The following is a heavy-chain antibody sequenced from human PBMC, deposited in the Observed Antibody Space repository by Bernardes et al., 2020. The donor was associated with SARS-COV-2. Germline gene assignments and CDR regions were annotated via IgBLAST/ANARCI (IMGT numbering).Heavy chain of an antibody. Sequence: ASVHVSCKVSGYTLTEFSMHWVRQAPGKGLEWLGGFDPVHGTTIYAQQFQGRLTMTEDTSTDTAYMDLSSLKPEDTAVYYCAKAAPPGAVFGVVIYALHIWGEGTMVTV. J-gene: IGHJ3*02. CDR2: FDPVHGTT. CDR3: AKAAPPGAVFGVVIYALHI. CDR1: GYTLTEFS. V-gene: IGHV1-24*01. D-gene: IGHD3-3*01.